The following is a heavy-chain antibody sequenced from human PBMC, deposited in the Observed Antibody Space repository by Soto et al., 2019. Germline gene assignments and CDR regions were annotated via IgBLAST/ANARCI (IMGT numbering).Heavy chain of an antibody. CDR3: ARVFGIVVVVAATGSWFDP. D-gene: IGHD2-15*01. CDR1: GYTFTSYG. J-gene: IGHJ5*02. V-gene: IGHV1-18*01. Sequence: GASVKVSCKASGYTFTSYGISWVRQAPGQGLEWMGWISAYNGNTNYAQKLQGRVTMTTDTSTSTAYMERRSLRSDDTAGYYCARVFGIVVVVAATGSWFDPGGQETLVTV. CDR2: ISAYNGNT.